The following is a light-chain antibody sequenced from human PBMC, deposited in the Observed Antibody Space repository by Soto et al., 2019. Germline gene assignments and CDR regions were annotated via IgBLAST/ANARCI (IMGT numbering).Light chain of an antibody. CDR2: DAS. J-gene: IGKJ1*01. CDR1: QSVGNY. CDR3: QQRSDWPRT. Sequence: EIVLTQSPATLSLSPGDRATLSCRASQSVGNYLGWYQQKPGQAPRLLIFDASNRATGIPSRFSGRGSGTDFTLTISSLEPEDFAVYYCQQRSDWPRTFGQGTKVEIK. V-gene: IGKV3-11*01.